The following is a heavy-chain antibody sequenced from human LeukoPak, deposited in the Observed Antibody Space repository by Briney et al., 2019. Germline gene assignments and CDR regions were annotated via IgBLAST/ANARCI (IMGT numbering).Heavy chain of an antibody. D-gene: IGHD6-19*01. CDR3: ARGVPGIAVAGDTGNFDY. CDR2: INTNTGNP. Sequence: ASVKVSCKASGYTFTSYAMNWVRQAPGQGLEWMGWINTNTGNPTYAQGFTGRFVFSLDTSVSTAYLQISSLKAEDTAVYYCARGVPGIAVAGDTGNFDYWGQGTLVTVSS. V-gene: IGHV7-4-1*02. J-gene: IGHJ4*02. CDR1: GYTFTSYA.